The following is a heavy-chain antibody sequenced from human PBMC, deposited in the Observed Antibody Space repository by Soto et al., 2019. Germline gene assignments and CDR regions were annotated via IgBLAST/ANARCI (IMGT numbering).Heavy chain of an antibody. J-gene: IGHJ4*02. D-gene: IGHD1-26*01. V-gene: IGHV4-59*02. CDR3: AREVGSSPPQY. CDR2: IYASGSP. CDR1: GGSVSVYY. Sequence: QVQLQESGPGQVKPSETLSLTCTISGGSVSVYYWSWIRQSTGQGLEWIGYIYASGSPYYNPSLRSRVTISADTSKNQISLKLTSPTAADTAVYYCAREVGSSPPQYWGRGTLVTVSS.